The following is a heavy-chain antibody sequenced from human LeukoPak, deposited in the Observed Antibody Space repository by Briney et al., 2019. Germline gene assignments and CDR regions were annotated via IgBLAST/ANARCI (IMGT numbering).Heavy chain of an antibody. CDR2: ISTSSSTK. J-gene: IGHJ4*02. Sequence: GGSLRLSCAASGFTFSSYTMNWVRQAPGKGLEWVSYISTSSSTKYYADSVKGRFTISRDNAKNSLYLQMNSLRAEDTAVYYCARGPLIAAAGTWWGQGTLVTVSS. D-gene: IGHD6-13*01. CDR1: GFTFSSYT. V-gene: IGHV3-48*01. CDR3: ARGPLIAAAGTW.